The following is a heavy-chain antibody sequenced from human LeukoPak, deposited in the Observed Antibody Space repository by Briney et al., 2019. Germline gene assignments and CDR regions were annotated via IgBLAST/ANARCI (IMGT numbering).Heavy chain of an antibody. D-gene: IGHD3-22*01. CDR2: IWYDGSNK. CDR1: GFTFSSYG. V-gene: IGHV3-33*01. J-gene: IGHJ3*02. Sequence: PGGSLRLSCAASGFTFSSYGMHWVRQAPGKGLEWVAVIWYDGSNKYYADSVKGRFTISRDNSKNTLYLQMNSLRAEDTAVYYCARGLVTMIVVPWGNDAFDIWGQGTMVTVSS. CDR3: ARGLVTMIVVPWGNDAFDI.